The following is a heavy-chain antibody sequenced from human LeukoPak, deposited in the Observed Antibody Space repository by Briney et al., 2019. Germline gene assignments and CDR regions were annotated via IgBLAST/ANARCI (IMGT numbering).Heavy chain of an antibody. CDR2: TYHRSQWYY. D-gene: IGHD6-19*01. J-gene: IGHJ4*02. V-gene: IGHV6-1*01. CDR1: GDSVSSNSAA. Sequence: SQTLSLTCDISGDSVSSNSAAWNWIRQSPSRGLEWLARTYHRSQWYYDYPVSLKGRININPDAFKNQFSLQLNSVTPEDTAVYYCARTVAGSGNFDYWGQGTLVTVSS. CDR3: ARTVAGSGNFDY.